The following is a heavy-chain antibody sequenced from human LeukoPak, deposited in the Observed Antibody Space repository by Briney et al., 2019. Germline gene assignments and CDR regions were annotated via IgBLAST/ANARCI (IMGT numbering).Heavy chain of an antibody. CDR3: ARDGGDAFDI. D-gene: IGHD3-16*01. CDR1: GFTVSINY. V-gene: IGHV3-66*01. Sequence: GSRRLSCPAPGFTVSINYMSWVRQAPGKGLGWVSVFNSGGSTYYADPVNGRFTISRDNSNNTLYLQMNSLRAEDTAVYYCARDGGDAFDIWGEGTMVTVSS. CDR2: FNSGGST. J-gene: IGHJ3*02.